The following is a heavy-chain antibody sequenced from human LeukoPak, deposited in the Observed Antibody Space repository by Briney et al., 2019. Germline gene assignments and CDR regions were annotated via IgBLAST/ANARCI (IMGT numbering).Heavy chain of an antibody. J-gene: IGHJ4*02. CDR3: ARDTGSGYGDFDY. CDR1: GFTFSTYW. CDR2: INVDGSGA. D-gene: IGHD5-12*01. V-gene: IGHV3-74*01. Sequence: PGGSLILSCAASGFTFSTYWMHWVRQAPGKGLVWVSHINVDGSGATYADSVKGRFTISRDNAKNSLYLQMNSLRVEDTAVYYCARDTGSGYGDFDYWGQGTLVTVSS.